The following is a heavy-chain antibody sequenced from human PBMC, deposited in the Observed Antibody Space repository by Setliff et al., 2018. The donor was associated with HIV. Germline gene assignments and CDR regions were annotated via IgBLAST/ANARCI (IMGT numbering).Heavy chain of an antibody. J-gene: IGHJ4*02. V-gene: IGHV1-2*06. CDR1: GYTFTAYY. CDR2: IIPNSGGT. D-gene: IGHD5-12*01. Sequence: ASVKVSCKASGYTFTAYYIHWVRQAPGQGLEWMGRIIPNSGGTNYAQKFQGRVTMTRDTSISTAYMELSRLRSDDTAVYYCARDYSGYDLVSGFWGQGTLVTVSS. CDR3: ARDYSGYDLVSGF.